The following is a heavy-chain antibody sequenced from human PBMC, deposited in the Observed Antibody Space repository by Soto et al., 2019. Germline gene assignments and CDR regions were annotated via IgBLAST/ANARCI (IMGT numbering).Heavy chain of an antibody. CDR3: VRAAGYSGNDYVYYYGMDV. Sequence: QVQLVESGGGVVQPGRSLRLSCAASGFTFSSYGMHWVRQAPGKGLECVALVWYDGGNKYYADSVKGRFTISRDNSKNTLYLQMNSLIDEDTAVYYCVRAAGYSGNDYVYYYGMDVWGQGTTVTVSS. V-gene: IGHV3-33*01. D-gene: IGHD5-12*01. CDR1: GFTFSSYG. J-gene: IGHJ6*02. CDR2: VWYDGGNK.